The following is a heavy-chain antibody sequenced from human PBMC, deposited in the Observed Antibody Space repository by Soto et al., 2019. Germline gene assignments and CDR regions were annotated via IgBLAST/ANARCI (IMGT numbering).Heavy chain of an antibody. V-gene: IGHV6-1*01. CDR1: GDSVSSNSVA. CDR2: TYYRSKWYN. D-gene: IGHD6-13*01. J-gene: IGHJ5*02. Sequence: PSHTLSLTCAISGDSVSSNSVAWNWIRQSPSRGLEWLGRTYYRSKWYNDYAVSVKSRITINPDTSKNQFSLQLNSVTPEDTAVYYCARDQTYSSSWSNCFDPWGQGTLVTVSS. CDR3: ARDQTYSSSWSNCFDP.